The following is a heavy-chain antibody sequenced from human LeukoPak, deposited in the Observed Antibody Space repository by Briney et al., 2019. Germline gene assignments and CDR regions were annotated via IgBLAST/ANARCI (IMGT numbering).Heavy chain of an antibody. CDR3: ARARYCSSTSCYYFDY. Sequence: PSETPSLTCAVYGGSFSGYYWRWIRHPPGKGLEWIGEINHSGSTNYNPSLKSRVTISVDTSKNQFSLKLSSVTAADTAVYYCARARYCSSTSCYYFDYWGQGTLVTVSS. CDR1: GGSFSGYY. J-gene: IGHJ4*02. V-gene: IGHV4-34*01. CDR2: INHSGST. D-gene: IGHD2-2*01.